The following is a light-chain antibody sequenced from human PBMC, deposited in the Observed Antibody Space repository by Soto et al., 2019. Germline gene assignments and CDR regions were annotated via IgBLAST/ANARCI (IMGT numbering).Light chain of an antibody. CDR1: QSVSSN. Sequence: EIMMTQSPATLSVSPGERATLSCRASQSVSSNLAWYQQKPGQAPRLLISDASTRATGIPARFSGSGSGTEFTLTISSLQSEDFALYYCHQYNSWPPGTFGQGTKVDIK. CDR3: HQYNSWPPGT. J-gene: IGKJ2*01. V-gene: IGKV3-15*01. CDR2: DAS.